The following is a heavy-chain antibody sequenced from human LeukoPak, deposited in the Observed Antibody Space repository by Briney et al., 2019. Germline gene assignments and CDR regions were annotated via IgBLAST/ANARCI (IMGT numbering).Heavy chain of an antibody. CDR3: ARPGYYDYVWGSYRFHPFDY. D-gene: IGHD3-16*02. V-gene: IGHV4-34*01. Sequence: PSETLSLTCAVYGGSFSGYYWSWIRQPPGRGLEWIGEINHSGSTNYNPSLKSRVTISVDTSKNQFSLKLSSVTAADTAVYYCARPGYYDYVWGSYRFHPFDYWGQGTLVTVSS. CDR1: GGSFSGYY. J-gene: IGHJ4*02. CDR2: INHSGST.